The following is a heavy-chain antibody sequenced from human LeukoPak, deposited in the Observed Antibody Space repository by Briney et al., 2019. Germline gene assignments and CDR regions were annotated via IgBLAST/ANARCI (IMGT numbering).Heavy chain of an antibody. D-gene: IGHD1-26*01. CDR1: GFTFSSNW. Sequence: GGSLRLSCAASGFTFSSNWLHWVRQAPGKGLVWVSRINSDGISTNYADSVKGRFTISRDNAKNTLYLQMNSLRAEDTAVYYCARALGSPLDYWGQGTLVTVSS. J-gene: IGHJ4*02. CDR2: INSDGIST. V-gene: IGHV3-74*01. CDR3: ARALGSPLDY.